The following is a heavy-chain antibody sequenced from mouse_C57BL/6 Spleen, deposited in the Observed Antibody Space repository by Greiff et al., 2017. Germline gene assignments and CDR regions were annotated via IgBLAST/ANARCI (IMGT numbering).Heavy chain of an antibody. CDR2: IYPGDGDT. J-gene: IGHJ4*01. V-gene: IGHV1-82*01. CDR3: AKELTGTRAMDY. D-gene: IGHD4-1*01. Sequence: LVEPGASVKISCKASGYAFSSSWMNWVKQRPGKGLEWIGRIYPGDGDTNYNGKFKGKATLTADKSSSTAYMQLSSLTSEDSAVYFCAKELTGTRAMDYWGQGTSVTVSS. CDR1: GYAFSSSW.